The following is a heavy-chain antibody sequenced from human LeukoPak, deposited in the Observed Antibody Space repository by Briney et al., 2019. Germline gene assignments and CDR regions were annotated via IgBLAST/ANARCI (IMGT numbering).Heavy chain of an antibody. Sequence: PSETLSLTCSVSGDSVTKYFWSWIPQPPGKGLEGSGYVSYDGTTNYTPSLRSRVIMAVDTAINNISLRLTSVTAADTAVYYCARLDCHGDGCYNHWGQGTLVTVSS. CDR2: VSYDGTT. D-gene: IGHD2-21*01. CDR1: GDSVTKYF. V-gene: IGHV4-59*08. CDR3: ARLDCHGDGCYNH. J-gene: IGHJ4*02.